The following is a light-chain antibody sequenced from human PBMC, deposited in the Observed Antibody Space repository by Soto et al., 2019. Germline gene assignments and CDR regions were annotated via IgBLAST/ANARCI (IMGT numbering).Light chain of an antibody. CDR2: GAS. Sequence: EFVLTQSPGTLSLSPPERATPXCRPIQTVRNNYLAWYQQKPGQAPRLLIYGASSRATGIPDRFSGSGSGTDFTLTISRLEPEDFAVYYCQQYGSSPPKTFGQGTKVDIK. V-gene: IGKV3-20*01. J-gene: IGKJ1*01. CDR1: QTVRNNY. CDR3: QQYGSSPPKT.